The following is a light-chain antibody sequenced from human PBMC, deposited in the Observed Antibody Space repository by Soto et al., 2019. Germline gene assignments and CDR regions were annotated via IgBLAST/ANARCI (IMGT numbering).Light chain of an antibody. J-gene: IGKJ4*01. V-gene: IGKV1-5*03. CDR1: QNINRW. Sequence: DFQMTQSPSTLSASVGDRVTITCRASQNINRWLAWYQQRPGKAPNLLIHKASTLEAGVPSRFSGSASGTEFNLTISSLQPDDFAAYFCLQYNVYPLTFGGGTKVEIK. CDR2: KAS. CDR3: LQYNVYPLT.